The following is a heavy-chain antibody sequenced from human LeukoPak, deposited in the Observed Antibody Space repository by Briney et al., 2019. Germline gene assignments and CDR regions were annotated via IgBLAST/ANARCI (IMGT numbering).Heavy chain of an antibody. V-gene: IGHV4-61*02. CDR2: IYTSGST. J-gene: IGHJ3*01. Sequence: SETLSLTCTVSGGSISSGSYYWSWIRQPAGKGLEWIGRIYTSGSTNYNPSLKSRVTMSVDTSKNQFSLKLSSVTAADTAVYYCARDRGIFGVVIGWGQGTMVTVSS. CDR3: ARDRGIFGVVIG. D-gene: IGHD3-3*01. CDR1: GGSISSGSYY.